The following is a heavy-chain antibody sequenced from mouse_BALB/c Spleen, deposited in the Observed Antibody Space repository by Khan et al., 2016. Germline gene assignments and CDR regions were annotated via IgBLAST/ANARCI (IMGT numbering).Heavy chain of an antibody. Sequence: VQLQQSGAELVKPGASVKLSCTASGFNIKDTYMHWVKQRPEQGLEWIGRIDPANGHTKYDPKSQGKATITADTSSNTAYLQLSSLPSEATAVYYFARSPYDYVVWFAYWGQGTLVTVSA. CDR1: GFNIKDTY. D-gene: IGHD2-4*01. J-gene: IGHJ3*01. V-gene: IGHV14-3*02. CDR2: IDPANGHT. CDR3: ARSPYDYVVWFAY.